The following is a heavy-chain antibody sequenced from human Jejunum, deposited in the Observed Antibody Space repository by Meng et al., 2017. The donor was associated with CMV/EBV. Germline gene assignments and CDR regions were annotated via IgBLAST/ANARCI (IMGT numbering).Heavy chain of an antibody. CDR1: GFSFTTYW. CDR3: ARIGYTSSSEDF. V-gene: IGHV3-7*01. CDR2: INQDGRVK. J-gene: IGHJ4*02. Sequence: AASGFSFTTYWMTWVRQAPGKGLEWVANINQDGRVKYYGDSVKGRFTASRDNAKNLLYLEMNSLRAEDTAVYYCARIGYTSSSEDFWGQGTLVTVSS. D-gene: IGHD6-6*01.